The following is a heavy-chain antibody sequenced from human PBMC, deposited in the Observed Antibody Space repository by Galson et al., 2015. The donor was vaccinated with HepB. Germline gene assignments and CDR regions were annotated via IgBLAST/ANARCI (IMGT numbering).Heavy chain of an antibody. Sequence: SLRLSCAASGFTFSSYAMSWVRQAPGKGLEWVSAISGSGGSTYYADSVKGRFTISRDNSKNTLYLQMNSLRAEDTAVYYCAKLWGDYWYFDLWGRGTLVTVSS. V-gene: IGHV3-23*01. CDR1: GFTFSSYA. CDR2: ISGSGGST. J-gene: IGHJ2*01. CDR3: AKLWGDYWYFDL. D-gene: IGHD3-16*01.